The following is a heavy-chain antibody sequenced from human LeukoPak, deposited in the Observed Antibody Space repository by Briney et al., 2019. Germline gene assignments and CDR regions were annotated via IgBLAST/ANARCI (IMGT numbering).Heavy chain of an antibody. J-gene: IGHJ4*02. D-gene: IGHD2-8*01. CDR1: GFTFSSYA. V-gene: IGHV3-23*01. CDR2: ISGSGGST. Sequence: PGGSLRLSCAASGFTFSSYAMSWVRQAPGTGLEWVSAISGSGGSTYYADSVKGRFTISRDNSKNTLYLQMNSLRAEDTAVYYCAKVLMVYAIPDYFDYWGQGTLVTVSS. CDR3: AKVLMVYAIPDYFDY.